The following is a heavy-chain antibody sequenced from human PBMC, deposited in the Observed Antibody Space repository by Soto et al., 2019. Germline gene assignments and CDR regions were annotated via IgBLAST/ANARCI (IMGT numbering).Heavy chain of an antibody. CDR3: ARGGVAAGNNWFDP. Sequence: GGSLRLSCAASGFTFSSYWMSWVRQAPGKGLEWVASIKQDGSEKYYVDSVKGRFTISRDNAKNSLYLQMNSLRAEDTAVYYCARGGVAAGNNWFDPWGQGTLVTVSS. J-gene: IGHJ5*02. D-gene: IGHD6-13*01. CDR1: GFTFSSYW. V-gene: IGHV3-7*01. CDR2: IKQDGSEK.